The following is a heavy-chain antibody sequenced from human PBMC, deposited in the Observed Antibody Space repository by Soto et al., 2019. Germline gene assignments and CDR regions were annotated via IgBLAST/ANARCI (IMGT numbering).Heavy chain of an antibody. Sequence: PSETLSLTCVVSVASISSYYWSWVRQPPGKGLEWIGYIHYSGSTKYNTTLKSRVTISIDPSKNQFSLQVTSVTTADTAVYYCARVGWTTVGHYFDYWSQGXLVTVYS. CDR3: ARVGWTTVGHYFDY. D-gene: IGHD4-17*01. CDR2: IHYSGST. V-gene: IGHV4-59*01. CDR1: VASISSYY. J-gene: IGHJ4*02.